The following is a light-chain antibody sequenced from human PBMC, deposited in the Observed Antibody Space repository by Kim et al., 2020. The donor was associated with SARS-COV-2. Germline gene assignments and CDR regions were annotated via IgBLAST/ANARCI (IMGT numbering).Light chain of an antibody. Sequence: DIQMTQSPYSVSASVGDRVTITCRASQDITNWLAWYQQKAGQAPKLLISAASSLQNGVPSRFSGSGSGTEFTLTISDLQPEDFATYYCQQTKILPSFGGGTKVDIK. CDR3: QQTKILPS. CDR1: QDITNW. V-gene: IGKV1-12*02. J-gene: IGKJ4*01. CDR2: AAS.